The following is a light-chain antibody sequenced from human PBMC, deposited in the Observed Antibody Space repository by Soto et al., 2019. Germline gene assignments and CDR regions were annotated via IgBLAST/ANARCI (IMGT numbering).Light chain of an antibody. CDR2: EVS. CDR1: SSDVGGYNY. V-gene: IGLV2-14*01. J-gene: IGLJ1*01. CDR3: SSYRSSSTSYV. Sequence: QSALTQPASVSGSPGQSITISCTETSSDVGGYNYVSWYQQHSGKAPKLMIYEVSNRPSGVSNRFSGSKSGNTASLTISGLKAEDEADYYCSSYRSSSTSYVFG.